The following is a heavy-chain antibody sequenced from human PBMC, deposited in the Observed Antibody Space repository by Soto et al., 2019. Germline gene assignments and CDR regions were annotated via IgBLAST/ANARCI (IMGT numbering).Heavy chain of an antibody. Sequence: PVGSLRLSCAASGFSFSDYGMHWVRQAPGKGLEWVAVIWFDGSNKYYAESVKGRFTISRDNSKNTVDLQMDRLRADDTAVYYCARRRSTVTTAWFYHAMDVWGQGTTVTVSS. J-gene: IGHJ6*02. CDR3: ARRRSTVTTAWFYHAMDV. V-gene: IGHV3-33*01. D-gene: IGHD4-17*01. CDR1: GFSFSDYG. CDR2: IWFDGSNK.